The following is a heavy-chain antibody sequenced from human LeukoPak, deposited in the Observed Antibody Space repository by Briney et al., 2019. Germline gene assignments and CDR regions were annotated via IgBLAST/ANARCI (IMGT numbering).Heavy chain of an antibody. Sequence: SETLSLTCTVSGDSISSYYWGWIRQPPGKGLEWIGSIYHSGSTYYNPSLKSRVTISVDTSKNQFSLKLSSVTAADTAVYYCATYDSSGYYGGYWGQGTLVTVSS. J-gene: IGHJ4*02. CDR1: GDSISSYY. CDR3: ATYDSSGYYGGY. V-gene: IGHV4-38-2*02. D-gene: IGHD3-22*01. CDR2: IYHSGST.